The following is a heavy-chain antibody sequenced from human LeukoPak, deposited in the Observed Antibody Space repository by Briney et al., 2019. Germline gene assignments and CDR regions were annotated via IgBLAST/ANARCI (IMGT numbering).Heavy chain of an antibody. CDR2: INTNTGNP. D-gene: IGHD2-2*01. J-gene: IGHJ6*02. V-gene: IGHV7-4-1*02. CDR1: GYTFTSYA. CDR3: ARAPLPAATFYYYGMDV. Sequence: ASVKVSCKASGYTFTSYAMNWVRQAPGQGLEWMGWINTNTGNPTYAQGFTGRFVFSLDTSLSSAYLQISSLKAEDTAVYYCARAPLPAATFYYYGMDVWGQGTTATVSS.